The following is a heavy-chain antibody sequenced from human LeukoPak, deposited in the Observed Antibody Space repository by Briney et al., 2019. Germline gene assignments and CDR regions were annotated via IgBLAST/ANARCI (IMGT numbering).Heavy chain of an antibody. Sequence: PSETLSLTCTVSGDSISSGDYYWSWIRQPAGKGLEWIGRISTSGSTNYNPSLKSRVTISLDTSKNQFSLKLTSVTAADTAVYYCARRSSGWYRYDYWGQGTLVTVSS. J-gene: IGHJ4*02. D-gene: IGHD6-19*01. CDR2: ISTSGST. CDR1: GDSISSGDYY. CDR3: ARRSSGWYRYDY. V-gene: IGHV4-61*02.